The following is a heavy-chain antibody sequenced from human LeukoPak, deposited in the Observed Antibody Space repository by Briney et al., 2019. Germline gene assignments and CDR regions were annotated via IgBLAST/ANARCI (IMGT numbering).Heavy chain of an antibody. Sequence: ETLSLTCAVSGGSISSSNWWTWVRQAPGKGLEWVSAISASGGSTYYADSVKGRFTISRDNSKNTLDVQMNSLRAEDTAVYYCAKGGDLWFGESNWFDPWGQGTLVTVSS. CDR3: AKGGDLWFGESNWFDP. D-gene: IGHD3-10*01. CDR1: GGSISSSN. CDR2: ISASGGST. V-gene: IGHV3-23*01. J-gene: IGHJ5*02.